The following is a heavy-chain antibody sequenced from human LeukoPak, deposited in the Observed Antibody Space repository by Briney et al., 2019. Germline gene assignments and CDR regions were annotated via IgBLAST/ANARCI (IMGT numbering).Heavy chain of an antibody. CDR1: GGSFSGYY. J-gene: IGHJ4*02. D-gene: IGHD5-18*01. CDR3: ARRIGYSYVHRLDY. Sequence: SETLSLTCAVYGGSFSGYYWSWIRQPPGKGLEWIGEINHSGSTNYNPSLKSRVTISVDTSKNQFSLKLTSVTAADTAVYYCARRIGYSYVHRLDYWGQGTLVTVSS. V-gene: IGHV4-34*01. CDR2: INHSGST.